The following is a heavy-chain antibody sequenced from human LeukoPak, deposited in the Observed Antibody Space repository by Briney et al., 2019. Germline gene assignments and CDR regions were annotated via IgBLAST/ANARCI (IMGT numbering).Heavy chain of an antibody. CDR1: GGSISSYY. D-gene: IGHD2-2*01. V-gene: IGHV4-59*01. J-gene: IGHJ6*03. Sequence: SETLSLTCTVSGGSISSYYWSWIRQPPGKGLEWIGYIYYSGSTNYNPSLKSRVTISVDTSKNQFSLKLSSVTAADTAVYYCARDHEDIVIVPAAPSYYYYYMDVWGKGTTVTVSS. CDR3: ARDHEDIVIVPAAPSYYYYYMDV. CDR2: IYYSGST.